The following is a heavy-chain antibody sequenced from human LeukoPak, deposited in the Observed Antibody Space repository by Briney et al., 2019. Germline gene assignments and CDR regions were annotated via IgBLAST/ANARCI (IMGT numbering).Heavy chain of an antibody. CDR3: ARGLRDRDAGDY. CDR1: GGTFSSYV. Sequence: ASVKVSCKASGGTFSSYVITWVRQAPGQGLEWMGWISAYNGNTNYAQKLQGRVTMTTDTSASTAYMELRSLRSDDTAVYYCARGLRDRDAGDYWGQGTLVTVSS. CDR2: ISAYNGNT. D-gene: IGHD1-14*01. J-gene: IGHJ4*02. V-gene: IGHV1-18*01.